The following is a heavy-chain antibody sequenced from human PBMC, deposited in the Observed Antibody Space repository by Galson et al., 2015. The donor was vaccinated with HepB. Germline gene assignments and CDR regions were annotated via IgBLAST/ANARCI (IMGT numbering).Heavy chain of an antibody. Sequence: SLRLSCAASGFTFSCCAMHWVRQAPGKGLEWLAVFSYDGSSTYYADSVKGRFTISRDNSKNTLYLQMNSLRAEDTAVYYCAKESSTGYYRTADYWGQGTLVTVSS. J-gene: IGHJ4*02. CDR1: GFTFSCCA. CDR3: AKESSTGYYRTADY. D-gene: IGHD1-26*01. CDR2: FSYDGSST. V-gene: IGHV3-30*18.